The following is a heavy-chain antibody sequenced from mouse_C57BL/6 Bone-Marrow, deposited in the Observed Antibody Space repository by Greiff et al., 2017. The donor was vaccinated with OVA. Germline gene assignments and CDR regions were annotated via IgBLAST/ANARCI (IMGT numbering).Heavy chain of an antibody. Sequence: EVQLQQSGPVLVKPGASVKMSCKASGYTFTDYYMNWVKQSHGKSLEWIGVINPYNGGTSYNQKFKDKATLTVDKSSSTAYMQLSSLTSEDSAVYYCARGYYGSSYRYFDVWGTGTTVTVSS. V-gene: IGHV1-19*01. J-gene: IGHJ1*03. D-gene: IGHD1-1*01. CDR2: INPYNGGT. CDR3: ARGYYGSSYRYFDV. CDR1: GYTFTDYY.